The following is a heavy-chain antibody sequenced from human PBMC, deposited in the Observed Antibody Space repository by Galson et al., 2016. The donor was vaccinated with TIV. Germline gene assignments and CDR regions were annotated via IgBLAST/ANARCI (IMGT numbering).Heavy chain of an antibody. CDR2: VSLSGGTT. CDR3: AKPGKSGDYSWDAFDI. D-gene: IGHD1-26*01. J-gene: IGHJ3*02. V-gene: IGHV3-23*01. CDR1: GFTFSGYV. Sequence: LRLSCAASGFTFSGYVMSWVRQAPGKGLEWVSTVSLSGGTTYYADSVKGRFTISRDNARYTLYLQMNSLRAEDTAIYYCAKPGKSGDYSWDAFDIWGQGTLVVVSS.